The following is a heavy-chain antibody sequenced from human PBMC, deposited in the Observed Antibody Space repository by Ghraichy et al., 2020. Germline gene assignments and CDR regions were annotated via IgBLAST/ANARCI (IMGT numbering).Heavy chain of an antibody. Sequence: GGSLRLSCAASGFTFSSYWMHWVRQAPGKGLVWVSRINGDGSSTSYADSVKGRFTISRDNAKNTLYLQMNSLRAEDTAVYYCARVPYGSGSYSYWGQGTLVTVSS. CDR1: GFTFSSYW. D-gene: IGHD3-10*01. V-gene: IGHV3-74*01. CDR2: INGDGSST. CDR3: ARVPYGSGSYSY. J-gene: IGHJ4*02.